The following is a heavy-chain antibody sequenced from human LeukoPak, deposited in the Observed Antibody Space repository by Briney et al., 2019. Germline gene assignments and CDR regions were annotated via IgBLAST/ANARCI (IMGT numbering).Heavy chain of an antibody. V-gene: IGHV3-23*01. D-gene: IGHD1-26*01. J-gene: IGHJ6*02. Sequence: GGSLRLSCAASGFTFSSYVMNWVRQAPGKGLEWVSAISGSGGSTYYADSVKGRFTISRDNSKNTLSLQMNSLRAEDTAVYYCAKGSGTYNGYYYYYGMDVWGHGTTVTVSS. CDR1: GFTFSSYV. CDR3: AKGSGTYNGYYYYYGMDV. CDR2: ISGSGGST.